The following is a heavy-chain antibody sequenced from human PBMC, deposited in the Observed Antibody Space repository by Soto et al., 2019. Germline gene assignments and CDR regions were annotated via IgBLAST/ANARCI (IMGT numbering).Heavy chain of an antibody. Sequence: PSEILSLTCTVSGASVGSGGYYWSWIRQVPGKGLEWIGYIKYSGTTHYSPSLKSRVNISFDKSKNQAFLNLRFVTGADTAVYFCARDVRDTGYSYWFDPWGQGILVTVSS. CDR3: ARDVRDTGYSYWFDP. D-gene: IGHD3-9*01. V-gene: IGHV4-31*03. CDR1: GASVGSGGYY. CDR2: IKYSGTT. J-gene: IGHJ5*02.